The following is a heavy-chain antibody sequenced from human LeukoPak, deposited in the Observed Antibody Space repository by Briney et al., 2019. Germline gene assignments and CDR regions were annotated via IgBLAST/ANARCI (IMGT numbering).Heavy chain of an antibody. CDR2: ISAYNGNT. CDR1: GYTFTGYY. Sequence: ASVKVSCKASGYTFTGYYMHWVRQAPGQGLEWMGWISAYNGNTNYAQKLQGRVTMTTDTSTSTAYMELRSLRSDDTAVYYCARAGIVVVTPFDYWGQGTLVTVSS. CDR3: ARAGIVVVTPFDY. V-gene: IGHV1-18*04. D-gene: IGHD2-21*02. J-gene: IGHJ4*02.